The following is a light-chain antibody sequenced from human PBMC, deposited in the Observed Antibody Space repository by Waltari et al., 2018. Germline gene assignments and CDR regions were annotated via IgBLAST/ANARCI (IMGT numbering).Light chain of an antibody. V-gene: IGLV2-14*03. CDR1: SSDVGAYDY. Sequence: QSALTQPASVSGSPGQSITISCTGTSSDVGAYDYVSWYRQLPGKAPELMISDVSRRPSGIADRFSGSKAGDTASLTISGLQAEDEADYYCSSMIIGGPLVFGSGTQVTVL. CDR3: SSMIIGGPLV. J-gene: IGLJ1*01. CDR2: DVS.